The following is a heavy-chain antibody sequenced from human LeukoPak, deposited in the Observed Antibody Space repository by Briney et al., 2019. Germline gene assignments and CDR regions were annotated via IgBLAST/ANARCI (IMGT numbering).Heavy chain of an antibody. CDR3: AREVLDVVEPGTNTIDY. CDR1: GFTFRGYT. CDR2: INKGGSFI. Sequence: GGSLRLSCAASGFTFRGYTMNWVRQAPGKGLEWVSAINKGGSFIKYADSVKGRFIVSRDNAKNLLFLQMNSLRVEDTALYFCAREVLDVVEPGTNTIDYWGQGTRVTVSS. D-gene: IGHD2-2*01. J-gene: IGHJ4*02. V-gene: IGHV3-21*01.